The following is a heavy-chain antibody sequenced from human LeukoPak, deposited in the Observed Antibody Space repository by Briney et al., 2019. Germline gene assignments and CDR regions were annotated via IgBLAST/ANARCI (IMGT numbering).Heavy chain of an antibody. V-gene: IGHV3-53*01. D-gene: IGHD6-13*01. CDR1: GFTVSSNY. Sequence: QPGGSLRLSCAASGFTVSSNYMSWVRQAPGKGLEWVSVIYSGGSTYYADSVKGRFTISRDNSKNTLYLQMNSLRAEDTAVYYCARGRYSSSWYYFDYWGQGTLVTVSS. CDR3: ARGRYSSSWYYFDY. CDR2: IYSGGST. J-gene: IGHJ4*02.